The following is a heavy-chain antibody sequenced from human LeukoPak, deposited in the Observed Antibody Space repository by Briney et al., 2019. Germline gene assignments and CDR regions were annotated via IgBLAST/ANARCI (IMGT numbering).Heavy chain of an antibody. V-gene: IGHV3-53*01. J-gene: IGHJ4*02. Sequence: PGGSLRLSCAASGFTVSSNFMSWVRQAPGKGLEWVSVIYSADTTYYADSVKGRFTISRDNSKNTLYLQMNSLRVEDTAVYYCARRHHDSSGYYLDYWGQGTLVTVSS. CDR2: IYSADTT. CDR1: GFTVSSNF. CDR3: ARRHHDSSGYYLDY. D-gene: IGHD3-22*01.